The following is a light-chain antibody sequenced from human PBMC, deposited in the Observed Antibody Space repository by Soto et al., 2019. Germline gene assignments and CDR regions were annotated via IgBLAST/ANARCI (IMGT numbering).Light chain of an antibody. CDR1: QTIGSSY. CDR3: QQYRTPSQT. CDR2: GGA. Sequence: EIVLTQSPGTLSLSPGASATLSCRASQTIGSSYLAWYQQRPGQAPRLLIYGGANRATGIPDRLSATGSETDFTLAISRLEPEDFAVYYCQQYRTPSQTFGQGTKVE. J-gene: IGKJ1*01. V-gene: IGKV3-20*01.